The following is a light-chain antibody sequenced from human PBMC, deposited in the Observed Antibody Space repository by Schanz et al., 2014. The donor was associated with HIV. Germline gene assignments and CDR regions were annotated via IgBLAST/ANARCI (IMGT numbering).Light chain of an antibody. V-gene: IGLV2-8*01. CDR2: EVS. Sequence: QSALTQPPSASGSPGQSVTISCTGTRSDIGNYDFVSWYQQYPGKAPRLIIHEVSKRPSGVPARFSGSKSGNTASLTVSGLQADDEADYYCQSYDKSLSGPYVFGGGTKVTVL. J-gene: IGLJ1*01. CDR1: RSDIGNYDF. CDR3: QSYDKSLSGPYV.